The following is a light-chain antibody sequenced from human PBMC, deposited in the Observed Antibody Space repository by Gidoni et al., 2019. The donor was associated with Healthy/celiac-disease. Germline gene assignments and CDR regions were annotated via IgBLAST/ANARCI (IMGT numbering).Light chain of an antibody. CDR2: GAS. CDR1: QSVSSN. Sequence: ELVMTQSPATLSVSPGERATLSCRASQSVSSNLAWYQQKPGQAPRLLIYGASTRATGIPARFSGSGAGTEFTLTISSLQSEDFAVYYCQQYNNWWWTFGQGTKVEIK. V-gene: IGKV3-15*01. CDR3: QQYNNWWWT. J-gene: IGKJ1*01.